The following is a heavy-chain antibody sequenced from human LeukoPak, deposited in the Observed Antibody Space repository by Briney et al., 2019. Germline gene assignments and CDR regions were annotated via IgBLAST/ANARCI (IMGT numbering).Heavy chain of an antibody. D-gene: IGHD2-2*01. CDR2: IFHSGST. V-gene: IGHV4-38-2*02. CDR3: ARDQKYCTSTTCHSSMDV. J-gene: IGHJ6*03. CDR1: GYSISSGYY. Sequence: PSETLSLTCSVSGYSISSGYYWGWIRQPPGKGLEWIGSIFHSGSTYYNPSLKSRVTISVDTSKYQFSLKLTSVTAADMAVYYCARDQKYCTSTTCHSSMDVWGKGTTVTVSS.